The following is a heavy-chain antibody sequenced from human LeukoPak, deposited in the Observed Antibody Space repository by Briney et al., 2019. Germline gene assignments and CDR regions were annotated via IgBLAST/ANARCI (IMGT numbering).Heavy chain of an antibody. Sequence: SETLSLTCTVSGGSISSYYWSWIRQPPGKGLEWIGYIYYSGSTNYNPSLKSRVTISVDTSKNQFSLKLSSVTAADTAVYYCGGALPYGDYSLWTGAFDIWGQGTMVTVSS. CDR3: GGALPYGDYSLWTGAFDI. J-gene: IGHJ3*02. V-gene: IGHV4-59*08. CDR1: GGSISSYY. CDR2: IYYSGST. D-gene: IGHD4-17*01.